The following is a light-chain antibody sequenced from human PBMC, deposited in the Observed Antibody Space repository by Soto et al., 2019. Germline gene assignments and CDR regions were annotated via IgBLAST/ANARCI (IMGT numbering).Light chain of an antibody. V-gene: IGKV3-20*01. CDR1: QSVSSSY. CDR2: GAS. CDR3: QQYDSSPIT. Sequence: EIVLTQSPGTLSLSPGDRATLYCRASQSVSSSYLAWLQQQPGQAPRLRIYGASSRATGIPDRFIGSGSGTDFTLTISRLEPEEFAVYYCQQYDSSPITFGQGTRLEI. J-gene: IGKJ5*01.